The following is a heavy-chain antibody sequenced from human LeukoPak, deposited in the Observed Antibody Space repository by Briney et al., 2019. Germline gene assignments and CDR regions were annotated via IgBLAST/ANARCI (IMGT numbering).Heavy chain of an antibody. CDR2: ISAYNGNT. CDR1: GYTFTSYG. Sequence: GASVKVSCKASGYTFTSYGISWVRQAPGQGLEWMGWISAYNGNTNYAQKLQGRVTMTTDTSTSTAYMELRSLRSDDTAVYHCARDNYYDSSRYFDYWGQGTLVTVSS. V-gene: IGHV1-18*01. J-gene: IGHJ4*02. D-gene: IGHD3-22*01. CDR3: ARDNYYDSSRYFDY.